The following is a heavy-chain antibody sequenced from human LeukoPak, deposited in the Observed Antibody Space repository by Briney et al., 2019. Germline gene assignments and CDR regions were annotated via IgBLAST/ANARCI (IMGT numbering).Heavy chain of an antibody. J-gene: IGHJ5*02. Sequence: GGPLRLSCAASGFTFSSYAMSWVRQAPGKGLEWVSAISGSGGSTYYADSVKGRFTISRDNSKNTLYLQMNSLRAEDTAVYYCAKSTLPAAMPRWFDPWGQGTLVTVSS. CDR2: ISGSGGST. CDR3: AKSTLPAAMPRWFDP. V-gene: IGHV3-23*01. CDR1: GFTFSSYA. D-gene: IGHD2-2*01.